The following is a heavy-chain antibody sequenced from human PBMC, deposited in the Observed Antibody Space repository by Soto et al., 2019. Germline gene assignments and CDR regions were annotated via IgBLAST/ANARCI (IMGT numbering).Heavy chain of an antibody. Sequence: ASVKLCCKASGYTFTSYAMHWVRQDTGQRLEWMGWINADNGNTQYAHKFQGRLTITTDTSTSTAYMDLGSLTSDDTAVYYCAMVDNYVTPTPQDVWGQGTTVTVSS. CDR3: AMVDNYVTPTPQDV. J-gene: IGHJ6*02. CDR1: GYTFTSYA. V-gene: IGHV1-3*01. D-gene: IGHD3-16*01. CDR2: INADNGNT.